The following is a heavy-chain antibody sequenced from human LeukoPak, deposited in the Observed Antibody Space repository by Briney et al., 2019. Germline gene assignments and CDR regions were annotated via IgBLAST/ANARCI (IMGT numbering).Heavy chain of an antibody. D-gene: IGHD2-2*01. J-gene: IGHJ4*02. V-gene: IGHV6-1*01. CDR2: TYYRSKWYS. CDR3: ARTYCGSTSCPRPFED. CDR1: GDSVSSNSAA. Sequence: SETLSLTCAISGDSVSSNSAAWNWIRQSPSRGLEWLGRTYYRSKWYSNYAVSVKSRINISPDTSKNQFSLHLNSVTPADTAVYYCARTYCGSTSCPRPFEDWGQGTLVTVSS.